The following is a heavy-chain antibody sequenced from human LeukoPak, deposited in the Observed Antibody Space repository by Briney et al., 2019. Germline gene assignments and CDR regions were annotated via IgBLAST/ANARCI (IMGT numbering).Heavy chain of an antibody. CDR3: VRGGAGATASDVFDI. V-gene: IGHV3-21*04. Sequence: GGSLRLSCAASRFTLSSYSINWVRQAPGKGLEWVSSISSGSSHIFYEDSVEGRFTISRDNAKNSLFLQMNSLRVEDTAIYYCVRGGAGATASDVFDIWGQGTMVTVSS. D-gene: IGHD5-12*01. CDR1: RFTLSSYS. CDR2: ISSGSSHI. J-gene: IGHJ3*02.